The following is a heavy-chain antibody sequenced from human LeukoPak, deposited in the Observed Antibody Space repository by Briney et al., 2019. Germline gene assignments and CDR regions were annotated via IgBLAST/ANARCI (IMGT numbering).Heavy chain of an antibody. J-gene: IGHJ4*02. CDR1: GFSFTSYW. D-gene: IGHD6-13*01. V-gene: IGHV5-51*01. CDR2: IYSGYSDN. CDR3: ARPSSYSSSWEGYFDY. Sequence: GESLKISCKGSGFSFTSYWIGWVRQMPGKGLELMGIIYSGYSDNRYSPSFQGQVTISADKSISTAYLQWSSLKASDTAMYYCARPSSYSSSWEGYFDYWGQGTLVTVSS.